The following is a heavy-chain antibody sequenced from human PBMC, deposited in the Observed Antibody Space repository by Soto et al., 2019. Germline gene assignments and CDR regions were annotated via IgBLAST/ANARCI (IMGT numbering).Heavy chain of an antibody. CDR1: GFTFSSYA. CDR2: ISYDGSNK. D-gene: IGHD6-13*01. V-gene: IGHV3-30-3*01. J-gene: IGHJ4*02. CDR3: ASLEGVLAAAVQLDY. Sequence: GGSLRLSCAASGFTFSSYAMHWVRQAPGKGLEWVAVISYDGSNKYYADSVKGRFTISRDNSKNTLYLQMNSLRAEDTAVYYCASLEGVLAAAVQLDYWGQGTLVTVSS.